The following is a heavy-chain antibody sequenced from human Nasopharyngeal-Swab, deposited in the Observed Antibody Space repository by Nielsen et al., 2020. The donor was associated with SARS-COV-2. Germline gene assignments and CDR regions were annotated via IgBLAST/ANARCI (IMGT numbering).Heavy chain of an antibody. D-gene: IGHD5-18*01. Sequence: GESLKISCKGSGYSFTSYWISWVRQMPGKGLEWMGRIDPSDSYTNYSPSFQGHVTISADKSISTAYLQWSSLKASDTAMYYSARVKDTAMVKFLDYWGQGTLVTVSS. CDR3: ARVKDTAMVKFLDY. V-gene: IGHV5-10-1*01. CDR1: GYSFTSYW. J-gene: IGHJ4*02. CDR2: IDPSDSYT.